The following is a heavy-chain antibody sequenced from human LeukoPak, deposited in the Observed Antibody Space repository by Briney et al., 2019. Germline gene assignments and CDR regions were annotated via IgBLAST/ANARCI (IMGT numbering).Heavy chain of an antibody. D-gene: IGHD3-22*01. CDR2: FHNSGTS. Sequence: PSETLSLTCTVSDDSISDYYRGWIRQLPGKGLEWIGYFHNSGTSTYNPSLKSRVTISVDTSKNQFSLKLSSVTAADTAVYYCAREYDKGFDYWGQGTLVTVSS. CDR1: DDSISDYY. CDR3: AREYDKGFDY. J-gene: IGHJ4*02. V-gene: IGHV4-59*01.